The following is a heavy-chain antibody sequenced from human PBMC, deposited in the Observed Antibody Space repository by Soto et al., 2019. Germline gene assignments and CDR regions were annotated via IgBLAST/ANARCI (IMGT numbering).Heavy chain of an antibody. J-gene: IGHJ5*02. V-gene: IGHV4-4*02. CDR1: GASIGSGGR. D-gene: IGHD2-8*02. Sequence: PSETLSLTCAVSGASIGSGGRWSCLPQPPEKGLEWIAEIFHRGNTNYSPSLKSRVTISVDKSQNQFSLNVYSVTAAATAVYYCARHEGWTGPDQWGQGTLVTVSS. CDR3: ARHEGWTGPDQ. CDR2: IFHRGNT.